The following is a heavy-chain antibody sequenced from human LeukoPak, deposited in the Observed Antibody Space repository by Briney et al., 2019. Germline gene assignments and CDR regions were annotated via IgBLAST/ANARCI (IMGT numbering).Heavy chain of an antibody. CDR3: ARGDYGDYHDAFDI. D-gene: IGHD4-17*01. CDR2: IYYSGGT. Sequence: SETLSLTCTVSGGSISSYYWRWIRQPAGEGLEWIGYIYYSGGTYYNPSLKSRVTISLDTSKNQFSLKLNSVTAADTAVYYCARGDYGDYHDAFDIWGQGTMVTVSS. CDR1: GGSISSYY. J-gene: IGHJ3*02. V-gene: IGHV4-59*08.